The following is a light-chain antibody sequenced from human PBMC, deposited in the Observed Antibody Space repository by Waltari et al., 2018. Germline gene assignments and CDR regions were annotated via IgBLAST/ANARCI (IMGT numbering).Light chain of an antibody. CDR3: SSQSSNNVVL. Sequence: QAALTQPASVSGPPGQSVTIFCTGTSSDVGGYNSVSSYQVHAGQAPRVIIYDVSDRASVVSARFSGSKSGNTASLTISGLQAEDEADYYCSSQSSNNVVLFGGGTTLTVL. CDR1: SSDVGGYNS. CDR2: DVS. J-gene: IGLJ2*01. V-gene: IGLV2-14*01.